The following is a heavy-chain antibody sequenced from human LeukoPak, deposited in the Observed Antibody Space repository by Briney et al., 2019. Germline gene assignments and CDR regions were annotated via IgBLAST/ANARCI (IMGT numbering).Heavy chain of an antibody. CDR1: GGSISSSGHY. D-gene: IGHD3-16*02. CDR3: ARRGGEFGGVISH. V-gene: IGHV4-39*01. Sequence: SSETLSLTCTVSGGSISSSGHYWGWVRQSPGKGLEWIGNIFYSGSTYYNPSLKSRVTISVDTSKNQFSLKLSPVTAADTAVYYCARRGGEFGGVISHWGQGTMVTVSS. CDR2: IFYSGST. J-gene: IGHJ3*01.